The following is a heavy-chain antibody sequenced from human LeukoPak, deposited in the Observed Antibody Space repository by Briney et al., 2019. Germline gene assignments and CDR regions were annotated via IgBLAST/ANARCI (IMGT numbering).Heavy chain of an antibody. CDR2: IYYSGST. D-gene: IGHD4-23*01. Sequence: SKTLSLTCTVSGGSISSYYWSWIRQPPGKGLEWIGYIYYSGSTNYNPSLKSRVTISVDTSKNQFSLKLSSVTAADTAVYYCARDYGGVYWGQGTLVTVSS. CDR3: ARDYGGVY. J-gene: IGHJ4*02. V-gene: IGHV4-59*01. CDR1: GGSISSYY.